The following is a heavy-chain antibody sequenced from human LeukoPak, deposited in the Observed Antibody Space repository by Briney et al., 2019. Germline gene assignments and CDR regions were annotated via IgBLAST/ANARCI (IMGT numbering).Heavy chain of an antibody. D-gene: IGHD1-26*01. CDR2: VSWNRGTI. CDR1: GFTFDDYA. Sequence: GGSLRLSCAASGFTFDDYAMHCVRQAPGKGLEWVSGVSWNRGTIGYADSVKGRFTISRDNAKNSLYLQMNSLRAEDTALYYCAKAVGFSGSREYYFDYWGLGTLVTVSS. V-gene: IGHV3-9*01. CDR3: AKAVGFSGSREYYFDY. J-gene: IGHJ4*02.